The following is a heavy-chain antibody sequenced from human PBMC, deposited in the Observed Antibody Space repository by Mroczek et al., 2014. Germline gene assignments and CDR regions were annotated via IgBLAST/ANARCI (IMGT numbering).Heavy chain of an antibody. CDR2: IYYSGST. CDR1: GGSISSYY. D-gene: IGHD3-3*01. Sequence: QVQLQQWGPGLVKPSETLSLTCTVSGGSISSYYWSWIRQPPGKGLEWIGYIYYSGSTNYNPSLKSRVTISVDTSKNQFSLKLSSVTAADTAVYYCARDRDSGRWSGYSNYYMDVWGKGTTVTVSS. V-gene: IGHV4-59*01. J-gene: IGHJ6*03. CDR3: ARDRDSGRWSGYSNYYMDV.